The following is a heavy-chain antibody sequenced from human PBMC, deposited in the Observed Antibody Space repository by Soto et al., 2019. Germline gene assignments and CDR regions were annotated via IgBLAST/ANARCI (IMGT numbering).Heavy chain of an antibody. V-gene: IGHV3-33*01. Sequence: QVQLVESGGGVVQPGRSLRLSCAASGFTFSSYGMHWVRQAPGKGLEWVAVIWYDGSNKYYADSVKGRFTISRDNSKNTLYLQMNSLRAEDTAVYYCARDKNYYYGMDVWGQGTTVTVSS. CDR2: IWYDGSNK. CDR1: GFTFSSYG. CDR3: ARDKNYYYGMDV. J-gene: IGHJ6*02.